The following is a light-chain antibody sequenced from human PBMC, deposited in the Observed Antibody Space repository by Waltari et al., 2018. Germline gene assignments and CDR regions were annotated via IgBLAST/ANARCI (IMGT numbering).Light chain of an antibody. CDR1: TLGDKY. CDR3: QAWDSSTYVV. Sequence: SYELTQPPSVSVSPGQTASITCSGDTLGDKYACWYQQKPGQSPVLVIYQDSRRPSGIPERFSGSHSGNTAPLTISGTQAMDEADYYCQAWDSSTYVVFGGGTKLTVL. V-gene: IGLV3-1*01. CDR2: QDS. J-gene: IGLJ2*01.